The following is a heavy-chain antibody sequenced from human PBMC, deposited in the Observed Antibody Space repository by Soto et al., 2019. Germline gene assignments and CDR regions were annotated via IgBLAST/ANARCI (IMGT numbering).Heavy chain of an antibody. V-gene: IGHV3-64D*06. J-gene: IGHJ6*02. CDR2: INDTGGST. Sequence: EVQVVESGGGLVQPGGSLRLSCTGSGFNFNNFAMHWVRQAPGTGLESGSSINDTGGSTFHADSVKGRFIISRDNYKGTLFLHMSRLRLEDTAVYYCVKWRRVEYYYYYNGVDVWGQGTTVSVSS. CDR1: GFNFNNFA. CDR3: VKWRRVEYYYYYNGVDV. D-gene: IGHD1-1*01.